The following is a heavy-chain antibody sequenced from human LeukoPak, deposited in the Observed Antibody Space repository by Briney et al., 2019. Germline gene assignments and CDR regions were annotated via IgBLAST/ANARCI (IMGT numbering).Heavy chain of an antibody. V-gene: IGHV3-21*01. CDR1: GFTFSSYS. CDR3: ARDVEEMPNRDGYNFDY. D-gene: IGHD5-24*01. CDR2: ISSSSSYI. Sequence: GGSLRLSCAASGFTFSSYSMNWVRQAPGKGLEWVSSISSSSSYIYYADSVKGRFTISRDNAKNSLYLQMNSLRAEDTAVYYCARDVEEMPNRDGYNFDYWGQGTLVTVSS. J-gene: IGHJ4*02.